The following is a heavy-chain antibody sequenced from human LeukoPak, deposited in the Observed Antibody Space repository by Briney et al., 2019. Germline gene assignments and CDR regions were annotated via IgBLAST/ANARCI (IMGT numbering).Heavy chain of an antibody. CDR1: GGSISSGGYY. Sequence: SETLSLTCTVSGGSISSGGYYWSWIRQHPGEGLEWIGYIHYSGSTYYNPSLKSRVTISVDTSKNQFSLKLSSVTAADTAVYYCARAYSYDGGFDYWGQGTLVTVSS. CDR3: ARAYSYDGGFDY. J-gene: IGHJ4*02. CDR2: IHYSGST. V-gene: IGHV4-31*03. D-gene: IGHD5-18*01.